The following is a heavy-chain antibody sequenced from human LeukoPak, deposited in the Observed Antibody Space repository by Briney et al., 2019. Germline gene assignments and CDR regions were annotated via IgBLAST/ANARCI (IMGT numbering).Heavy chain of an antibody. Sequence: ASVRVSCKLSGYTGIELSMHWVRQVPGKGLEWMGGFDPEDGETKYAQKFQGRVTMTEDTSTDTAYMELSRLTSEDTAVYYCATHAISGVVTYASLIWGRGTLVTVSS. J-gene: IGHJ3*02. CDR3: ATHAISGVVTYASLI. CDR2: FDPEDGET. CDR1: GYTGIELS. D-gene: IGHD3-3*01. V-gene: IGHV1-24*01.